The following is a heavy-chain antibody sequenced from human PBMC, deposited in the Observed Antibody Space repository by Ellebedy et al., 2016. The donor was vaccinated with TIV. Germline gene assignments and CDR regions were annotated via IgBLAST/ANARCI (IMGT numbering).Heavy chain of an antibody. CDR1: GYSINSGYY. V-gene: IGHV4-38-2*02. D-gene: IGHD2-15*01. J-gene: IGHJ4*02. CDR2: IYHSGST. CDR3: ARGGDGVAADY. Sequence: SETLSLTXTVSGYSINSGYYWGWIRQPPGKGLEWIGTIYHSGSTYYNPSLKSRVTISVDTSKNQFSLKLSSVTAADTAVYYCARGGDGVAADYWGQGTLVTVSS.